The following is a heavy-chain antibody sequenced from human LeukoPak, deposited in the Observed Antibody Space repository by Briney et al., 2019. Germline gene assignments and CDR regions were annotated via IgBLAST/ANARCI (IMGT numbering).Heavy chain of an antibody. V-gene: IGHV1-2*02. CDR3: ARDSSGWYGFPFY. CDR1: GYTITNNY. Sequence: ASVKVSCKASGYTITNNYMHWVRQAPGQGLEWMGVINPSGTGTSYAQKFQGRVTMTRDTSISTAYMELSRLRSDDTAVYYCARDSSGWYGFPFYWGQGTLVTVSS. CDR2: INPSGTGT. D-gene: IGHD6-19*01. J-gene: IGHJ4*02.